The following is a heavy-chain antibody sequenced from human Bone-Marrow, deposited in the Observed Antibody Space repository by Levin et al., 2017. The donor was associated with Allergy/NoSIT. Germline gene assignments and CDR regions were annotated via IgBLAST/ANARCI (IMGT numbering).Heavy chain of an antibody. CDR2: IYSGGST. J-gene: IGHJ4*02. V-gene: IGHV3-53*01. CDR1: GFTVSSNY. D-gene: IGHD3-10*01. Sequence: GGSLRLSCAASGFTVSSNYMSWVRQAPGKGPEWVSVIYSGGSTYYADSVQGRFTISRDNSKNTLYLQMISSGAEDTAVYYCARGWFGELLSRWGQGPLVTVSS. CDR3: ARGWFGELLSR.